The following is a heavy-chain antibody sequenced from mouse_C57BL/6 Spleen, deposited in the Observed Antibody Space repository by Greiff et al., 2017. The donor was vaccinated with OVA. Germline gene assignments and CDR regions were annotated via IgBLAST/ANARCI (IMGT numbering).Heavy chain of an antibody. CDR1: GFNIKDYY. CDR3: ARGYGNLYWYFDV. D-gene: IGHD2-1*01. V-gene: IGHV14-2*01. CDR2: IDPEDGET. Sequence: EVQLQQSGAELVKPGASVKLSCTASGFNIKDYYMHWVKQRTEQGLEWIGRIDPEDGETKYAPKFQGRATITAATSSNTAYLQLSSLTSADPSVYYCARGYGNLYWYFDVWGTGTTVTVSS. J-gene: IGHJ1*03.